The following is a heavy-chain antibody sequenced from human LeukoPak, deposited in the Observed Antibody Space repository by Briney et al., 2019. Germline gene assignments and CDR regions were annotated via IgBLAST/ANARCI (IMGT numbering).Heavy chain of an antibody. Sequence: SGTLSLTCTVSGGSVSRGSYYWSWIRQPPGKGLEWIGYIYYRGSTNYNPSLKSRVTISVDTSKNQFSLKLSSVTAADTAVYYCARGHHYNKSYDFWSGYYSVNDAFDIWGQGTMVTVSS. V-gene: IGHV4-61*01. CDR1: GGSVSRGSYY. J-gene: IGHJ3*02. CDR3: ARGHHYNKSYDFWSGYYSVNDAFDI. D-gene: IGHD3-3*01. CDR2: IYYRGST.